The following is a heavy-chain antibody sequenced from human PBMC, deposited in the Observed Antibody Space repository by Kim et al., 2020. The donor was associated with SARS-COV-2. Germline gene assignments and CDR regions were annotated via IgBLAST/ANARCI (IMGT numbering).Heavy chain of an antibody. Sequence: SVKVSCKASGGTFSSYAIRWVRQAPGQGLEWMGGIIPIFGTANYAQKFQGRVTITADESTSTAYMELSSLRSEDTAVYYCASPEKGRYFDWLSAYYYYYGMDVWGQGTTVTVSS. CDR1: GGTFSSYA. D-gene: IGHD3-9*01. J-gene: IGHJ6*02. V-gene: IGHV1-69*13. CDR3: ASPEKGRYFDWLSAYYYYYGMDV. CDR2: IIPIFGTA.